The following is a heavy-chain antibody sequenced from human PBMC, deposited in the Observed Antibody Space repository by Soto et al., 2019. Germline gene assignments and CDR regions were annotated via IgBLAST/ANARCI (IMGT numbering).Heavy chain of an antibody. CDR1: GYTFTGYY. D-gene: IGHD1-26*01. V-gene: IGHV1-2*04. J-gene: IGHJ4*02. CDR2: INPNSGGT. Sequence: ASVKVSCKASGYTFTGYYMHWVRQAPGQGLEWIGWINPNSGGTNYAQKFQGWVTMTRDTSISTAYMELSRLISDDTAVYYCARGSGSSAFDYWGQGTLVTVSS. CDR3: ARGSGSSAFDY.